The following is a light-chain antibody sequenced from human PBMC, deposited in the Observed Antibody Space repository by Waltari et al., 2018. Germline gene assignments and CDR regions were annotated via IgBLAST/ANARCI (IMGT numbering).Light chain of an antibody. CDR1: SGHISHI. CDR2: VNSDGSH. CDR3: QTGGHGTWV. J-gene: IGLJ3*02. Sequence: QLVLTQSPSASASLGASVKLTCTLSSGHISHINAWHQQQPEKGPRYLMKVNSDGSHSKGDEIPDRFSGSSSGAERYLTISSLQSEDEADYYCQTGGHGTWVFGGGTKLTVL. V-gene: IGLV4-69*01.